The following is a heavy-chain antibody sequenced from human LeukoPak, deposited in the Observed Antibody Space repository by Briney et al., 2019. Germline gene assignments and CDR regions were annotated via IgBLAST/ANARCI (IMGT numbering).Heavy chain of an antibody. CDR2: INHSGST. D-gene: IGHD2-2*01. V-gene: IGHV4-34*01. J-gene: IGHJ6*04. Sequence: PSETLSLTCAVYGGSFSGYYWSWLRQPPGKGLEWLGEINHSGSTNYNPSLKSRVTISVDTSKNQFSLKLSSVTAADTAVYYCARIGPRRLRVVPAAMFRGKYYGMDVWGKGTTVTVSS. CDR3: ARIGPRRLRVVPAAMFRGKYYGMDV. CDR1: GGSFSGYY.